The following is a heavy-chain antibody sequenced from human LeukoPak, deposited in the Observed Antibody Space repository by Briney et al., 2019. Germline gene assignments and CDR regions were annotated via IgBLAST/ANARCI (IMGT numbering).Heavy chain of an antibody. J-gene: IGHJ3*02. CDR2: ISYDGSNK. CDR1: GFTFSSYA. CDR3: ARDQDRGAFDI. Sequence: GGSLRLSCAASGFTFSSYAMHWVRQAPGKGLEWVAVISYDGSNKYYADSVKGRFTISRDNSKNTLYLQMNSLRAEDTAVYYCARDQDRGAFDIWGQGTVVTVSS. V-gene: IGHV3-30*04. D-gene: IGHD1-14*01.